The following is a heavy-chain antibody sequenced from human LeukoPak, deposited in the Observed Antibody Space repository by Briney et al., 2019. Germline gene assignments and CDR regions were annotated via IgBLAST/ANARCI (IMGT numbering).Heavy chain of an antibody. CDR2: IYTSGST. J-gene: IGHJ5*02. Sequence: SETLSLTCTVSGGSISSYYWSWTRQPAGKGLEWIGRIYTSGSTNYNPSLKSRVTMSVDTSKNQFSLKLSSVTAADTAVYYCARDRNDILTGYPENWFDPWGQGTLVTVSS. D-gene: IGHD3-9*01. CDR1: GGSISSYY. V-gene: IGHV4-4*07. CDR3: ARDRNDILTGYPENWFDP.